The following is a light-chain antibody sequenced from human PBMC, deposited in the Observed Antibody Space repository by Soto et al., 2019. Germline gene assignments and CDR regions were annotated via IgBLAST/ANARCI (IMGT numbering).Light chain of an antibody. CDR2: AAS. V-gene: IGKV3-20*01. Sequence: EIVLTQSPGTLSLSPGERATLSCRTSESVTSTYLAWYQQKPGQPPRLLIYAASSRATGIPDRFSGSGSGTDFTLTISRLEPEDFAVYYCQQYNNWPPTFGQGTKVEIK. CDR1: ESVTSTY. J-gene: IGKJ1*01. CDR3: QQYNNWPPT.